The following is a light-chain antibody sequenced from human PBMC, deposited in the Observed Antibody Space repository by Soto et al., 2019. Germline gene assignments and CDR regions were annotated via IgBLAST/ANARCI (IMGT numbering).Light chain of an antibody. CDR2: DDS. CDR3: QVWYSSTDLYV. Sequence: SYELTQPPSVSVAPGQTARITCGGNSIGSESVHWYQQRPGQAPVLVVYDDSDRRSGIPERFSGSNSANTATLTISRVEAGDEADYYCQVWYSSTDLYVFGRGTKV. CDR1: SIGSES. V-gene: IGLV3-21*02. J-gene: IGLJ1*01.